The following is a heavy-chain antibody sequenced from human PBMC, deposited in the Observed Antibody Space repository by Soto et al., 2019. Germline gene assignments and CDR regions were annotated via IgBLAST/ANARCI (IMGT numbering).Heavy chain of an antibody. Sequence: GGSLRLSCAASGFTFSSYGMHWVRQAPGKGLEWVAVIWYDGSNKYYVDSVKGRFSISRDSSKNTLYLQMNSLRAEDMAFYYCARESAAYSSGWYGLEYWGQGTLVTVSS. CDR3: ARESAAYSSGWYGLEY. V-gene: IGHV3-33*01. CDR2: IWYDGSNK. J-gene: IGHJ4*02. D-gene: IGHD6-19*01. CDR1: GFTFSSYG.